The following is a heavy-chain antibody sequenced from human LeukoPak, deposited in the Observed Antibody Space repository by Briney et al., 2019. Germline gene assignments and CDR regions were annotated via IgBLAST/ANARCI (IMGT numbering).Heavy chain of an antibody. CDR3: AKQLRVYYYMDV. CDR2: INDSGGST. Sequence: PGGSLRLSCAASGFTFSSYAMSWVRQAPGKGLEWVSVINDSGGSTYYADSVKGRFTISRDDSKNTLYLQMNSLRAEDTAVYYCAKQLRVYYYMDVWGKGTTVTVSS. D-gene: IGHD1-7*01. CDR1: GFTFSSYA. V-gene: IGHV3-23*01. J-gene: IGHJ6*03.